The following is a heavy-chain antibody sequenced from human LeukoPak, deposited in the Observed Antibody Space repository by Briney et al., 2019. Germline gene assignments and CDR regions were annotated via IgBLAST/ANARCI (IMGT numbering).Heavy chain of an antibody. V-gene: IGHV1-18*01. CDR2: ISAYNGNT. J-gene: IGHJ6*03. CDR1: GYTFTSYG. D-gene: IGHD6-19*01. Sequence: ASVKVSCKASGYTFTSYGISWVRQAPGQGLEWMGWISAYNGNTNYAQKLQGRVTMTTDTSTSTAYMELRSLRSDDTAVYYCARDSRIAVADYYYYYMDVWGKGTTVTVSS. CDR3: ARDSRIAVADYYYYYMDV.